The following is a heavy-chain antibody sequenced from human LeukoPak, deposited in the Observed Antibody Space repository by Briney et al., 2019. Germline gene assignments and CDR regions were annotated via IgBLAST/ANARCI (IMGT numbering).Heavy chain of an antibody. CDR3: ARTIGGAGTVGGFYY. Sequence: SQTLSLTCAISGDSVSSNSAAWNWIRQSPSRGLEWLGRTYYRSKWYNEYAVSVKSRITINVDTSKNQFSPQLNSVTPEDTAVYYCARTIGGAGTVGGFYYWGQGTLVTVSS. J-gene: IGHJ4*02. V-gene: IGHV6-1*01. CDR2: TYYRSKWYN. D-gene: IGHD6-13*01. CDR1: GDSVSSNSAA.